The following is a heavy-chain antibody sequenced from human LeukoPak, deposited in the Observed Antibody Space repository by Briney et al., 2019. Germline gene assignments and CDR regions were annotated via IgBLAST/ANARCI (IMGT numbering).Heavy chain of an antibody. Sequence: GASVTASCRASGYTFTDYYIHWVRQAPGQGLEWMGWINPDNGGTNYAQKFQGRVTMTRDTSIRTVYMDLSRLRSDDTAVFYCTREARVGNWFDPWGQGTQVTVSS. CDR3: TREARVGNWFDP. V-gene: IGHV1-2*02. D-gene: IGHD2-2*01. CDR2: INPDNGGT. J-gene: IGHJ5*02. CDR1: GYTFTDYY.